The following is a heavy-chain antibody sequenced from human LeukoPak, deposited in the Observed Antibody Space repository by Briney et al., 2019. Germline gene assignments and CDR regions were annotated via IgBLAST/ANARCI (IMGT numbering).Heavy chain of an antibody. Sequence: PGGSLRLSCAASGFTFSSYAMSWVRQAPGKGLEWVSTISNSGGTTYYADSVKGRFTISRDNSKNTLYLQMNSLRAEDTAVYNCAKLSGRCWNHPADYWGQGTLVTVSS. D-gene: IGHD3/OR15-3a*01. CDR3: AKLSGRCWNHPADY. CDR1: GFTFSSYA. J-gene: IGHJ4*02. V-gene: IGHV3-23*01. CDR2: ISNSGGTT.